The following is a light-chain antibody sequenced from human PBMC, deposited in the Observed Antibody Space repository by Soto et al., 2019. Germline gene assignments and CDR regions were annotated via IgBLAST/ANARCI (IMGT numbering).Light chain of an antibody. V-gene: IGLV1-51*01. Sequence: QSVLTQPPSVSAAPGQKVTISCSGSTSNIGINFVSWYQHLPGTAPKLLIYDNDKRPSGIPDRFSGSKSGTSATLAITGLQTGDEADYYCGSWDSSLSVVLFGGGTKLTVL. CDR1: TSNIGINF. J-gene: IGLJ2*01. CDR2: DND. CDR3: GSWDSSLSVVL.